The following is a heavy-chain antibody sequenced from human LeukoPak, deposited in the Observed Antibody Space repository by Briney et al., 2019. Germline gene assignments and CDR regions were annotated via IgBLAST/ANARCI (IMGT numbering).Heavy chain of an antibody. V-gene: IGHV3-48*01. D-gene: IGHD3-22*01. CDR3: ARGLHSRLYDSSGYYPY. J-gene: IGHJ4*02. CDR1: GFIFSSYS. CDR2: ISSGSSTI. Sequence: GGSLRLSCAASGFIFSSYSMNWVRQAPGKGLEWVSYISSGSSTIYYADSVKGRFTASRDNAKNSLYLQMKGLRAEDTAIYYCARGLHSRLYDSSGYYPYWGQGTLVTVSS.